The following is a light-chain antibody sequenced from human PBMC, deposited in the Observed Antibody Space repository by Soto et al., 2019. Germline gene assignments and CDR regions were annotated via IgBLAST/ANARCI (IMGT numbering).Light chain of an antibody. J-gene: IGLJ1*01. CDR1: SSDVGGYNY. V-gene: IGLV2-11*01. Sequence: HSVLTQPRSVSGSPGQSVTISCTGTSSDVGGYNYVPWYQQHPGKAPKLMIYDVSKRPSGVPDRFSGSKSGNTASLTISGLQAEDEFVYYWCSCAVSYTFLYVSGTVTK. CDR2: DVS. CDR3: CSCAVSYTFLYV.